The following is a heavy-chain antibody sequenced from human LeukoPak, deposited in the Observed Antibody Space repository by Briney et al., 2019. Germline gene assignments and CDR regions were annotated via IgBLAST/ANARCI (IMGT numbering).Heavy chain of an antibody. J-gene: IGHJ6*03. D-gene: IGHD6-19*01. V-gene: IGHV4-59*01. Sequence: SETLSLTCTVSGGSISSYYWSRIRQPPGKGLEWIGYIYYSGSTNYNPSLKSRVTISVDTSKNQFSLKLSSVTAADTAVYYCARVSHKGGWYHYYYMDVWGKGATVTISS. CDR3: ARVSHKGGWYHYYYMDV. CDR1: GGSISSYY. CDR2: IYYSGST.